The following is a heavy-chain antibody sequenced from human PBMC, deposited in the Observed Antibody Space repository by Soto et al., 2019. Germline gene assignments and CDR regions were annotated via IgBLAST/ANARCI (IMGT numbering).Heavy chain of an antibody. CDR2: INHSGST. D-gene: IGHD3-22*01. V-gene: IGHV4-39*01. J-gene: IGHJ4*02. CDR3: ARLGGYVSVGYYYLWDS. CDR1: DGSMNSDSSY. Sequence: QLQLQESGPGLVKPSETLSLTCRVSDGSMNSDSSYWGWIRQPPGKGLEWIGVINHSGSTYHNLSLKGRVTMSVDASMNQFSLKLPSMTAADTAVYYCARLGGYVSVGYYYLWDSWGQGTLVTVSS.